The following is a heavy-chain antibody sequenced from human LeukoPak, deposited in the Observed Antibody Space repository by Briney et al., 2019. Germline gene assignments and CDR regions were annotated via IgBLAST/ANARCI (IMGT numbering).Heavy chain of an antibody. CDR2: IKQHGSEI. D-gene: IGHD3-10*01. J-gene: IGHJ4*02. V-gene: IGHV3-7*01. Sequence: GGSLRLSCAAAGFTISTPWMNWVRRAPGKGLEWVALIKQHGSEIYHADSVKGRFTISRDDAANSLYLQMYSLRVEDTAVYYCATDRGAYWGQGTLVTVSS. CDR1: GFTISTPW. CDR3: ATDRGAY.